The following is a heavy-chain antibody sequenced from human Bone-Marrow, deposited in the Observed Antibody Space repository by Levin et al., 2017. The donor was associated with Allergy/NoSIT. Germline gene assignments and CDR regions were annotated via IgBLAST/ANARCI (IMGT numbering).Heavy chain of an antibody. CDR2: INPDTGTR. V-gene: IGHV1-2*02. J-gene: IGHJ5*02. CDR1: GYTFADYY. Sequence: GESLKISCKASGYTFADYYIHWVRQAPGQGLEWVGYINPDTGTRVYAQKFQGRVTMTSDTSITTAYMELNRPTSDDTALYFCARGGKDCGGATCENAGWFDPWGQGTLVTVSS. CDR3: ARGGKDCGGATCENAGWFDP. D-gene: IGHD2-21*01.